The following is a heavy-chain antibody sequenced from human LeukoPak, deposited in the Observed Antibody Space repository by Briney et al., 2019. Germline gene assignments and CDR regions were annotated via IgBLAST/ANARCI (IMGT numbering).Heavy chain of an antibody. CDR2: IHYSGST. CDR1: GGSISSYY. D-gene: IGHD1-1*01. Sequence: SETLSLTCTVSGGSISSYYWSWIRQPPGKGLEWIGYIHYSGSTNYNPSLRSRVTISLDTSKNQFSLKLNSVTAADTAVYYCARAVNWNDWSDPWGQGTLVTVSS. J-gene: IGHJ5*02. V-gene: IGHV4-59*01. CDR3: ARAVNWNDWSDP.